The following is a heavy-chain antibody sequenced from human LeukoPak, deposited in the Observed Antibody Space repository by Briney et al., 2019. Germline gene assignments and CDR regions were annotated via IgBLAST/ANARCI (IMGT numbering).Heavy chain of an antibody. J-gene: IGHJ6*02. Sequence: GGSLRLSCAASGFTFSSYAMSWVRQAPGKGLEWVSAISGSGGSTYYADSVKGRFTISRDNSKNTLYLQMNSLRAEDTAVCYCAKDLDGYGGIDGMDVWGQGTTVTVSS. CDR3: AKDLDGYGGIDGMDV. CDR1: GFTFSSYA. V-gene: IGHV3-23*01. D-gene: IGHD4-23*01. CDR2: ISGSGGST.